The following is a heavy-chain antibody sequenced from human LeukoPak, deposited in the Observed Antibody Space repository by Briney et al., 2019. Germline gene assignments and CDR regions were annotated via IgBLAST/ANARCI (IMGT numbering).Heavy chain of an antibody. CDR3: ARGGVTGYSSSWYRVYFDY. D-gene: IGHD6-13*01. J-gene: IGHJ4*02. CDR1: GYTFTGYY. Sequence: GASVKVSCKASGYTFTGYYMHWVRQAPGQGLEWMGWINPNSGGTNYAQKFQGRVTMTRATSISTAYMELSRLRSDDTAVYYCARGGVTGYSSSWYRVYFDYWGQGTLVTVSS. CDR2: INPNSGGT. V-gene: IGHV1-2*02.